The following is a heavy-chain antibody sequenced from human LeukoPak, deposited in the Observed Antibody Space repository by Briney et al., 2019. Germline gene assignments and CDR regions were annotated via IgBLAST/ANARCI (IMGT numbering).Heavy chain of an antibody. CDR3: ARGRGQKHTSH. CDR1: GFTFGDDY. Sequence: GGSLRLSCAASGFTFGDDYMSWIRQAPGKGPEWVAYIKRDAGDIYYADSVKGRFTISRDNSKNSLFLHMDSLRVEDSAVYYCARGRGQKHTSHWGQGTLVTVSS. D-gene: IGHD3-10*01. CDR2: IKRDAGDI. J-gene: IGHJ4*02. V-gene: IGHV3-11*01.